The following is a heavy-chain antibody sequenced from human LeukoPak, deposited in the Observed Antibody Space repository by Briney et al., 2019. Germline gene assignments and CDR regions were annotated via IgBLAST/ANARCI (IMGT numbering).Heavy chain of an antibody. CDR3: AKLYDYGVPGD. CDR2: IGGSDGST. Sequence: GGSLRLSCAASGFTFTNYAMTWVRQAPGKGLEWVSGIGGSDGSTYYADSVKGRFTISRDNSKNTLYLQMNSLRAEDTAVYYCAKLYDYGVPGDWGQGTLVTVSS. V-gene: IGHV3-23*01. J-gene: IGHJ4*02. CDR1: GFTFTNYA. D-gene: IGHD4-17*01.